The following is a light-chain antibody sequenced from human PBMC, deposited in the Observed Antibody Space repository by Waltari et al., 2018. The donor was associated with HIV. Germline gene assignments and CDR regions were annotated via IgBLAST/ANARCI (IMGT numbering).Light chain of an antibody. Sequence: QSVLTQPPSASGTPGQRVTISCSGSGSNIGTRPVNWYQQLAGSAPKLLIYRSDLRPSGVPDRSSRSKASTSASLAISVLQSEDEATYYCASWDDSLNGVIFGGGTELTVL. CDR1: GSNIGTRP. CDR2: RSD. J-gene: IGLJ2*01. V-gene: IGLV1-44*01. CDR3: ASWDDSLNGVI.